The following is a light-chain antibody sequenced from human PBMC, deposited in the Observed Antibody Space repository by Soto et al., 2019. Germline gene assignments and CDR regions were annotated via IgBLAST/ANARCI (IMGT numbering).Light chain of an antibody. CDR2: KAS. V-gene: IGKV1-5*03. CDR1: QSIRNW. J-gene: IGKJ1*01. Sequence: DIQMTQSPSTLSASVGDRVTITCRASQSIRNWLAWYQQKPGKAPKLLIYKASSLESGVPSRFSGSGSGTEFTLTIISLQPDDFATYYCQQYNNYWTFGQGTKVEIK. CDR3: QQYNNYWT.